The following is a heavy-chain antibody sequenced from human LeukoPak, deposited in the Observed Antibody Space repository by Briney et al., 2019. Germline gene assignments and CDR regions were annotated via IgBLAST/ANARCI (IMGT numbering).Heavy chain of an antibody. J-gene: IGHJ4*02. Sequence: GRSLRLSCAASGFTFSSYAMHWVRQAPGKGLEWVAVISYDGSNKYYADSVKGRFTISRDNSKNTLYLQMNSLRAEDTAVYYCAKVSDGDYEAFDYWGQGTLVTVSS. V-gene: IGHV3-30*04. CDR3: AKVSDGDYEAFDY. CDR1: GFTFSSYA. D-gene: IGHD4-17*01. CDR2: ISYDGSNK.